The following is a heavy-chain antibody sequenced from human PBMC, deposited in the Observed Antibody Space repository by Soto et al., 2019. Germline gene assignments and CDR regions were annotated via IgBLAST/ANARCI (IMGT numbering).Heavy chain of an antibody. V-gene: IGHV1-69*13. CDR3: ARGDVDTAMAAYYYGMDV. Sequence: SVKVCFKASRGPFSSYAISFVRQAPGQGLEWMGGIIPIFGTANYAQKFQGRVTITADESTSTAYMELSRLRSEDTAVYYCARGDVDTAMAAYYYGMDVWGQGTTFTVSS. D-gene: IGHD5-18*01. CDR1: RGPFSSYA. CDR2: IIPIFGTA. J-gene: IGHJ6*01.